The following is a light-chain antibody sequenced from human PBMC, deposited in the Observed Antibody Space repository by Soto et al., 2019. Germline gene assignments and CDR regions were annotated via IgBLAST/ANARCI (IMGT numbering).Light chain of an antibody. Sequence: QSALTQPASVSGSPGQSITISCTGTSSDVGGYNYVSWYQQYPGKAPKLMIYEVTHRPSGVSNRFSGSQSGNTASLTISGLQAEDEANYYCSSYTTSNTPLYVFGTGTKVTVL. J-gene: IGLJ1*01. V-gene: IGLV2-14*01. CDR3: SSYTTSNTPLYV. CDR1: SSDVGGYNY. CDR2: EVT.